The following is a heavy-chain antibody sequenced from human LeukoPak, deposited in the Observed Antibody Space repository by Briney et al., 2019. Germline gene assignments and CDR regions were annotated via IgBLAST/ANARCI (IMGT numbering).Heavy chain of an antibody. J-gene: IGHJ4*02. CDR2: TYSGGST. V-gene: IGHV3-66*01. Sequence: GSLRLSCAASGFTVSSNYMSWVRQAPGKGLEWVSVTYSGGSTYYADSVKGRFTISRDNSKNTLYLQMNSLRAEDTAVYYCARDFRFLDDYWGQGTLVTVSS. D-gene: IGHD3-3*01. CDR1: GFTVSSNY. CDR3: ARDFRFLDDY.